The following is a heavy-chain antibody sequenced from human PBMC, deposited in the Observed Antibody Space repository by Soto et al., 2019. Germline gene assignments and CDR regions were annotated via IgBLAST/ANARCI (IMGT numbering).Heavy chain of an antibody. CDR3: ARKVLGSTSRPDRWYFDL. V-gene: IGHV3-23*01. CDR2: ISGGGDRT. CDR1: GFTFINYA. J-gene: IGHJ2*01. Sequence: EVQLLESGGGLVQPGGSLRLSCVGSGFTFINYAMNWVRQTPGTGLEWVSTISGGGDRTFDADTVKGRFTISRDNSKTTVNLQMNSLRADDTAVYYCARKVLGSTSRPDRWYFDLWGRGTLVTVSS. D-gene: IGHD2-2*01.